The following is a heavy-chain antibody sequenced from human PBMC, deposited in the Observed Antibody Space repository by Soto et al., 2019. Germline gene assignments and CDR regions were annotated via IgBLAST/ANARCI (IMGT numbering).Heavy chain of an antibody. CDR1: GFTFSSYG. D-gene: IGHD3-22*01. CDR2: ISYDGSNK. Sequence: QVQLVESGGGVVQPGRSLRLSCAASGFTFSSYGMHWVRQAPGKGLEWVAVISYDGSNKYYADPVKGRFTISRDNSKNTLYLQMNSLRAEDTAVYYCATPFHYDSFPEGYWGQGTLVTVSS. J-gene: IGHJ4*02. V-gene: IGHV3-30*03. CDR3: ATPFHYDSFPEGY.